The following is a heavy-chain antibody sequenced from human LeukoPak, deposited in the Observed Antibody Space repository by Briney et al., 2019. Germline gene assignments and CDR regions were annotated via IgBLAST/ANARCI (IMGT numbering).Heavy chain of an antibody. V-gene: IGHV3-33*01. J-gene: IGHJ4*02. CDR3: ARGDSSGESLDY. CDR2: IWYDGSNK. CDR1: GFTFSSYG. Sequence: GGSLRLSCAASGFTFSSYGMHWVRQAPGKGLEWVAVIWYDGSNKYYADSVKGRFTISRDNSKNTLYLQMNSLRAEDTAVYYCARGDSSGESLDYWGQGTLVTVFS. D-gene: IGHD3-22*01.